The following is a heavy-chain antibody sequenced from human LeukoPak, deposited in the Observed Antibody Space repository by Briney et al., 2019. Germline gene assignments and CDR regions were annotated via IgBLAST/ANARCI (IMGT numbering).Heavy chain of an antibody. CDR1: GGSFSGYY. J-gene: IGHJ4*02. V-gene: IGHV4-34*01. D-gene: IGHD1-26*01. CDR3: ARRTRYSGSSRFDY. CDR2: INHSGST. Sequence: PSETLSLTCAVYGGSFSGYYWSWIRQPPGKGLEWIGEINHSGSTNYNPSLKSRVTISVDTSKNQFSLKLSSVTAADTAVYYCARRTRYSGSSRFDYWGQGTLVTVSS.